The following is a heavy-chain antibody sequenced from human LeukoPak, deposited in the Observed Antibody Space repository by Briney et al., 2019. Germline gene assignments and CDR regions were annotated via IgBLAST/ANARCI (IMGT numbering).Heavy chain of an antibody. V-gene: IGHV5-51*01. CDR2: IYPGDSDT. J-gene: IGHJ4*02. D-gene: IGHD4-17*01. Sequence: PGESLKISCKGSQYTFTNYWIGWVRQMPGKGLEWMGIIYPGDSDTRYSPSFQGQVTISADKSISTAYLQWSSLRASDTAMYYCARSTYGDYDFWGQGTLVTVSS. CDR3: ARSTYGDYDF. CDR1: QYTFTNYW.